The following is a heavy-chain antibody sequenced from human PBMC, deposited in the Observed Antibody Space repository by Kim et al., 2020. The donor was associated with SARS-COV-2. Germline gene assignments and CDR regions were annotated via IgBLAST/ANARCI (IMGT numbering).Heavy chain of an antibody. J-gene: IGHJ4*02. CDR2: INADGSGT. CDR3: ARGGSVRGFDF. CDR1: GFTFSSYW. Sequence: GGSLRLSCAASGFTFSSYWVHWVRQGPGKGLVWVSPINADGSGTTYADSVKGRFTISRDNAKNTLYLQMNSLRAEDTAVYYCARGGSVRGFDFWGQG. D-gene: IGHD3-10*02. V-gene: IGHV3-74*01.